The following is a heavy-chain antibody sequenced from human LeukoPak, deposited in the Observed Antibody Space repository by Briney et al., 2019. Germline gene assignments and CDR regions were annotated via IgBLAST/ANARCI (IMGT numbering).Heavy chain of an antibody. D-gene: IGHD2-15*01. CDR1: GGSISSSSYY. Sequence: PSETLSLTCTVSGGSISSSSYYWGWIRQPPGKGLEWIGSIYYSGSTYYNPSLKSRVTISVDTSKNQFSLKLSSVTAADTAVYYCAIHAANYYYYMDVWGKGTTVTVSS. CDR3: AIHAANYYYYMDV. J-gene: IGHJ6*03. V-gene: IGHV4-39*01. CDR2: IYYSGST.